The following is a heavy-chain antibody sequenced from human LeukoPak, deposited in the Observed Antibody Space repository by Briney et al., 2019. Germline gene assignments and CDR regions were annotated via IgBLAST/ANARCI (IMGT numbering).Heavy chain of an antibody. J-gene: IGHJ6*02. V-gene: IGHV4-31*03. CDR2: IYYSGTA. CDR1: GGSISSGGYY. Sequence: PSQTLSLTCTVSGGSISSGGYYWSWVRQHPEKGLEWIGYIYYSGTAYYNPSLKSRVTMSVDTSKNQFSLKLSSVTAADTAVYYCARANVKGDFWSGYYTGGMDVWGQGTTVTVSS. CDR3: ARANVKGDFWSGYYTGGMDV. D-gene: IGHD3-3*01.